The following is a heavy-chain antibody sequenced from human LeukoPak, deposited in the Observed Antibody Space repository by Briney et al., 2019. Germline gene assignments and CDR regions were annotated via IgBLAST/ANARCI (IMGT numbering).Heavy chain of an antibody. D-gene: IGHD2-21*01. CDR2: IRYDGKTE. CDR1: GFPFSSYG. Sequence: PGGSLRLSCTGSGFPFSSYGMHWVRQTPGRGLEWVAFIRYDGKTEYYADSVKGRFTIAREDSHSTVHLHMKDLRPDDAAVYFCAKDLHTGVMQYFDSWGQGTLVSGSS. V-gene: IGHV3-30*02. CDR3: AKDLHTGVMQYFDS. J-gene: IGHJ4*02.